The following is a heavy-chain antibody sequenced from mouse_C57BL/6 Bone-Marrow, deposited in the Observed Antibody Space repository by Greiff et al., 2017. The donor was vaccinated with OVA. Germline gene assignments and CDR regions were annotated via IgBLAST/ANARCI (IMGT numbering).Heavy chain of an antibody. CDR3: ARLGYDYDVGFAY. Sequence: QVQLQQPGAELVKPGASVKLSCKASGYTFTSYWMHWVKQRPGQGLEWIGMIHPNSGSTNYNEKFKSKATLTVDKSSSTAYMQLSSLTSEDSAVYYGARLGYDYDVGFAYWGQGTLVTVSA. V-gene: IGHV1-64*01. D-gene: IGHD2-4*01. CDR2: IHPNSGST. J-gene: IGHJ3*01. CDR1: GYTFTSYW.